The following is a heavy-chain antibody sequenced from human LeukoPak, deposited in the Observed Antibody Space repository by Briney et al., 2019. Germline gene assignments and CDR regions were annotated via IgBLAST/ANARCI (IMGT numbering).Heavy chain of an antibody. CDR3: AKDKNDYGDYYYMDV. Sequence: AGGSLRLSCAASGFTFSSYGMHWVRQAPGKGLEWVAFIRYDGSNKYYADSVKGRFTISRDNSKNTLYLQMNSLRAEDTAVYYCAKDKNDYGDYYYMDVWGKGTTVTVS. CDR2: IRYDGSNK. J-gene: IGHJ6*03. V-gene: IGHV3-30*02. CDR1: GFTFSSYG. D-gene: IGHD4-17*01.